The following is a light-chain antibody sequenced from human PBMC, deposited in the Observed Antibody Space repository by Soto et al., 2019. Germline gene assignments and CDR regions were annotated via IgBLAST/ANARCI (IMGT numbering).Light chain of an antibody. V-gene: IGKV3-15*01. Sequence: EIAMTQSPATLSVSPGERATLSCRASQSISTELAWYQQIPGQPPRLLIYSASTKATGVPARFTGSGSGSAVTLTNSGLQSEDFAIYYCQQGHNWPLTFGQGTRLEI. CDR3: QQGHNWPLT. J-gene: IGKJ2*01. CDR2: SAS. CDR1: QSISTE.